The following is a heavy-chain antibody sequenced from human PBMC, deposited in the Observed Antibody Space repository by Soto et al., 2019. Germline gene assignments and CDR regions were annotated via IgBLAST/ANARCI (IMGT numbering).Heavy chain of an antibody. CDR3: ARDLYCSGGSCSYFDY. V-gene: IGHV3-30*03. CDR1: GFSFRSYG. Sequence: PGGSLRLSCAASGFSFRSYGMHWVRRAPGKGLEWVAIISNDGSNEYYADSVKGRLTISRDNSKNTLYLHMNSLRAEDTAVYYCARDLYCSGGSCSYFDYWGQGTLVTVSS. CDR2: ISNDGSNE. J-gene: IGHJ4*02. D-gene: IGHD2-15*01.